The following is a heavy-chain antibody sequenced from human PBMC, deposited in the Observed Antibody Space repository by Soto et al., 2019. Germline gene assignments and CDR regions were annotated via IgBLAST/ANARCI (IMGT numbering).Heavy chain of an antibody. D-gene: IGHD6-19*01. Sequence: GGSLRLSCAASGFTFSSFWMSWVRQAPGKGLEWVANIKEDGSQMYYVGSVEGRFAISRDDAKNSLYLLMNSLRAEDTAVYYCARSRMAGLHDYWGQGT. J-gene: IGHJ4*02. V-gene: IGHV3-7*01. CDR1: GFTFSSFW. CDR2: IKEDGSQM. CDR3: ARSRMAGLHDY.